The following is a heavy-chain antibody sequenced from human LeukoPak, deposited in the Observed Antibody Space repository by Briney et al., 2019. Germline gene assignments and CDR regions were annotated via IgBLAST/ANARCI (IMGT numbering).Heavy chain of an antibody. CDR3: ARVLYSSSWIRGDYYYYMDV. J-gene: IGHJ6*03. CDR2: VYYSGST. Sequence: PSETLSLTCTVSGGSISNYYWSWIRQPPGKGLEWIGYVYYSGSTNYNPSLKSRVTISIDTSKNQFSLKLSSVTAADTAVYYCARVLYSSSWIRGDYYYYMDVWGKGTTVTVSS. D-gene: IGHD6-13*01. CDR1: GGSISNYY. V-gene: IGHV4-59*12.